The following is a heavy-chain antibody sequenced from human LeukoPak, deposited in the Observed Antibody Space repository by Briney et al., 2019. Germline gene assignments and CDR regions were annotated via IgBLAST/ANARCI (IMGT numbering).Heavy chain of an antibody. CDR3: ARVAWGRFDP. V-gene: IGHV3-20*01. Sequence: GGSLRLSCAASGFTFSSYAMSWVRQAPGKGLEWVSGINWNGGSTGYADSVKGRFTISRDNAKNSLYLQMNSLRAEDTALYHCARVAWGRFDPWGQGTLVTVSS. D-gene: IGHD3-16*01. J-gene: IGHJ5*02. CDR1: GFTFSSYA. CDR2: INWNGGST.